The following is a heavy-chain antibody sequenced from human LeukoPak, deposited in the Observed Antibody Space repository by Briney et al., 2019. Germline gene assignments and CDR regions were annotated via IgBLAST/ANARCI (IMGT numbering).Heavy chain of an antibody. Sequence: ASVKVSCKASGYTFTSYGISWVRQAPGQGLEWMGWISAYNGNTNYAQKLQGRVTMTTDTSTSTAYVDLRSLRSGHTAVYYCARGGRTELFDYWGEGTLVTVSS. J-gene: IGHJ4*02. V-gene: IGHV1-18*01. D-gene: IGHD1-14*01. CDR1: GYTFTSYG. CDR2: ISAYNGNT. CDR3: ARGGRTELFDY.